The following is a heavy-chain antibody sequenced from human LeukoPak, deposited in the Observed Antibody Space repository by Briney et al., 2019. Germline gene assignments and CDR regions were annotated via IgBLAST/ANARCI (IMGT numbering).Heavy chain of an antibody. CDR3: ARRAPSHDFDD. J-gene: IGHJ4*02. CDR2: ILENGSNQ. V-gene: IGHV3-30*04. Sequence: PGGSLRLSCAASGFTFSNYIMHWVRQAPGKGLDWVAVILENGSNQYYADSVKGRFTISRDNAKNSLYLQMNSLRVEDTALYYCARRAPSHDFDDWGQGTLVTVSS. CDR1: GFTFSNYI.